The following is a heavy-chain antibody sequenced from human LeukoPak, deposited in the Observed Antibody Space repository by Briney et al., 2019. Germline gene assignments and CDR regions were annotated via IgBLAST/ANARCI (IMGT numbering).Heavy chain of an antibody. CDR3: AKDLPARSDQYYFDY. J-gene: IGHJ4*02. V-gene: IGHV3-23*01. CDR1: GFTFSSHG. CDR2: VSGSGYST. Sequence: TGGSLRLSCAASGFTFSSHGMSWVRQGPGKGLEWVSIVSGSGYSTYYADSVKGRFTISRDNSKNTLYLQMNSLRAEDTAVYYCAKDLPARSDQYYFDYWGQGTLVTVSS.